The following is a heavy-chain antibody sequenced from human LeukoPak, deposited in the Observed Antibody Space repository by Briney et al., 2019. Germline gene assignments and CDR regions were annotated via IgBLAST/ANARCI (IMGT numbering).Heavy chain of an antibody. CDR1: GGSISSGGYY. J-gene: IGHJ6*02. Sequence: PSETLSLTCTVSGGSISSGGYYWSWIRQHPGKGLEWIGYIYYSGSTYYNPSLKSRVTISVDTSKNQFSLKLSSVTAADTAVYYCARDEVKSAGYYYYYYYGMDVWGQGTTVTVSS. CDR2: IYYSGST. D-gene: IGHD3-9*01. V-gene: IGHV4-31*03. CDR3: ARDEVKSAGYYYYYYYGMDV.